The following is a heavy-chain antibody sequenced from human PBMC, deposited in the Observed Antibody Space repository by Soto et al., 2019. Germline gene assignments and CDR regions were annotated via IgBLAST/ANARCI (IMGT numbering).Heavy chain of an antibody. V-gene: IGHV1-3*01. CDR1: GYTFTSYA. J-gene: IGHJ5*01. Sequence: ASVKVSCKASGYTFTSYAMHWARQAPGQRLEWMGWINAGNGNTKYSQKFQGRVTITRDTSASTAYMELSSLRSEDTAVYYCARSHIPMVRGLNFDPWGQGTLVTVSS. D-gene: IGHD3-10*01. CDR2: INAGNGNT. CDR3: ARSHIPMVRGLNFDP.